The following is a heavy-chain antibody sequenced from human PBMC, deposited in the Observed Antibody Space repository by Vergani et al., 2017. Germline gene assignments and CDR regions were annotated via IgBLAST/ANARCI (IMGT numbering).Heavy chain of an antibody. CDR3: TRHGRSGWAGYFQH. V-gene: IGHV4-39*01. CDR2: IYYTGTT. CDR1: GVSIGSNSYY. D-gene: IGHD6-19*01. J-gene: IGHJ1*01. Sequence: QVQLQESGSGLVKPSETLSLTCTVSGVSIGSNSYYWGWIRQPPGKGLEWIGTIYYTGTTYYNEAHKSRLTISVDTSKNQFSLNLTSVTAADTAVYYCTRHGRSGWAGYFQHWGQGTLVTASS.